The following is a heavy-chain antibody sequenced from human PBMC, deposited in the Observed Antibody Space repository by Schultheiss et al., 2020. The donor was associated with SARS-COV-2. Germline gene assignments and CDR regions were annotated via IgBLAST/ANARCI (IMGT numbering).Heavy chain of an antibody. CDR2: INHTGGT. CDR3: ARRVAVAETRYRLAFDI. V-gene: IGHV4-59*12. J-gene: IGHJ3*02. D-gene: IGHD6-19*01. Sequence: SETLSLTCTVSGGSISSYYWSWIRQPPGKGLEWIGEINHTGGTNYNPSLKSRVTISVDTSKNQFSLKLSSVTAADTAVYYCARRVAVAETRYRLAFDIWGQGTMVTVSS. CDR1: GGSISSYY.